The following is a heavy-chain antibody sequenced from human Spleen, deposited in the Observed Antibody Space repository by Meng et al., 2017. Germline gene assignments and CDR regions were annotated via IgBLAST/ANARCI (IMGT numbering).Heavy chain of an antibody. CDR2: IYNSGST. V-gene: IGHV4-34*02. J-gene: IGHJ4*02. Sequence: QVQLQQWGAGLLKPSEALSLTCAVYGGSFSGYYWSWIRQPPGKGLEWIGSIYNSGSTYRNPSLKSRVTISVDTSKNQFSLKLSSVTAADTAVYYCARGGYYDSSGYIDNWGQGALVTVSS. CDR3: ARGGYYDSSGYIDN. CDR1: GGSFSGYY. D-gene: IGHD3-22*01.